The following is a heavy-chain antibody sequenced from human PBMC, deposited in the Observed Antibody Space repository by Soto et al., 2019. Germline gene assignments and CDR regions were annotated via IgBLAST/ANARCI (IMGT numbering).Heavy chain of an antibody. CDR2: IIPILGIA. J-gene: IGHJ4*02. CDR1: GGTFSSYT. V-gene: IGHV1-69*08. CDR3: AREGCSGGSCYFTY. D-gene: IGHD2-15*01. Sequence: QVQLVQSGAEVKKPGSSVKVSCKASGGTFSSYTISWVRQAPGQGLEWMGRIIPILGIANYAQKFQGRVTITADKSTSTAYMELSSLRSEDTAVYYCAREGCSGGSCYFTYWGQGTLVIVSS.